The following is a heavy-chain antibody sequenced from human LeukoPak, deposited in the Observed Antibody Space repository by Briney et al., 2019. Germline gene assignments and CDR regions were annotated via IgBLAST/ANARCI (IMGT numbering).Heavy chain of an antibody. D-gene: IGHD6-19*01. V-gene: IGHV3-21*01. Sequence: GGSLRLSCAASGFTFSSYNMDWVRQAPGKGLEWVSFIDSSSRYIYQADSVKGRFTISRDNAKSSVFLQMNSLRAEDTAVYYCAKDHYSSGWYYFDYWGQGTLVTVSS. CDR2: IDSSSRYI. J-gene: IGHJ4*02. CDR1: GFTFSSYN. CDR3: AKDHYSSGWYYFDY.